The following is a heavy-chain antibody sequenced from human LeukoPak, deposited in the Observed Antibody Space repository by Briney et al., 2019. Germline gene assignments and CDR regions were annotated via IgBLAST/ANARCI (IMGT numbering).Heavy chain of an antibody. V-gene: IGHV4-59*08. Sequence: PSETLSLTCTVSGGSISSYYWSWIRQPPGKGLEWIGYIYYSGGTNYNPSLKSRVTISVDTSKNQFSLKLSSVTAADTAVYYCARHSYSSGYYSDHAFDIWGQGTMVTVSS. J-gene: IGHJ3*02. CDR3: ARHSYSSGYYSDHAFDI. D-gene: IGHD3-22*01. CDR2: IYYSGGT. CDR1: GGSISSYY.